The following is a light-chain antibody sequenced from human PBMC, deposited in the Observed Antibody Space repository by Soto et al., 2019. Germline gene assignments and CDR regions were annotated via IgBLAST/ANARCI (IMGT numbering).Light chain of an antibody. J-gene: IGKJ2*01. CDR1: QSISSW. CDR3: QQYNPYSST. V-gene: IGKV1-5*03. CDR2: KAS. Sequence: DIQMTQSPSTLSASVGDRVTITCRASQSISSWLAWFQQKPGKAPKLLIYKASSLQSGVPSRFRGSESGTECNLTISSLQPDDFATYYCQQYNPYSSTFGQGTKLEIK.